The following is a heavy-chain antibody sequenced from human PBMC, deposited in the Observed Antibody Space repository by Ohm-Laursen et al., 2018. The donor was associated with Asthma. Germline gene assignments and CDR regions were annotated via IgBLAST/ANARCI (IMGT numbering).Heavy chain of an antibody. Sequence: SLRLSCAASGFTFSNHWMTWVRQAPGRGLEWVANINQDGSIWGYVDSVMGRFAISRDNAHNSLYLQMNSLRAEDTAFYYCAVSIYAYGEGAYWGQGTLVTVSS. CDR2: INQDGSIW. D-gene: IGHD3-10*01. V-gene: IGHV3-7*05. CDR1: GFTFSNHW. J-gene: IGHJ4*02. CDR3: AVSIYAYGEGAY.